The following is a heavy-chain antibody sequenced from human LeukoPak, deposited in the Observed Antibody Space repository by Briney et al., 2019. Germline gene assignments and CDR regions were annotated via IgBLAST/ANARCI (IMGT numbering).Heavy chain of an antibody. CDR3: ARGGSVMFDQ. CDR2: VKEDGSEK. D-gene: IGHD2-21*01. J-gene: IGHJ4*02. CDR1: GFTFSYYW. V-gene: IGHV3-7*03. Sequence: GGSLRLSCGASGFTFSYYWMSWARQAPGKGLEWMARVKEDGSEKSYVDSVKGRFTISRDNAKNSLFLQMDNLRADDTAVYYCARGGSVMFDQWGQGTQVTVSS.